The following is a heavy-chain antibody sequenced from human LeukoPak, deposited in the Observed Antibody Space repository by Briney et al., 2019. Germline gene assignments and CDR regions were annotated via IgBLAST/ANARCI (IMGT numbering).Heavy chain of an antibody. J-gene: IGHJ4*02. V-gene: IGHV3-30*03. D-gene: IGHD1-26*01. CDR1: GFTFSSFG. Sequence: GGSLRLSCAASGFTFSSFGMHWVRQAPGKGLEWVALISYDGSNEYYADSVKGRFTISRDNSKNTLYLQMNSLRAEDTAVYYCAGGLGSYPLDYWGQGTLVTVSS. CDR2: ISYDGSNE. CDR3: AGGLGSYPLDY.